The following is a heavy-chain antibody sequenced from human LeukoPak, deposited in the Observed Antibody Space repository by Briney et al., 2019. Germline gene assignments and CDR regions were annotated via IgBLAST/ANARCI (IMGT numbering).Heavy chain of an antibody. CDR2: IYYSGST. V-gene: IGHV4-59*12. D-gene: IGHD5-12*01. Sequence: SSETLSLTCTVSGGSISSYYWSWIRQPPGKGLEWIGYIYYSGSTNYNPSLKSRVTISVDTSKNQFSLKLSSVTAADTAVYYCASLRRGYSGYDTIGDFDYWGQGTLVTVSS. J-gene: IGHJ4*02. CDR1: GGSISSYY. CDR3: ASLRRGYSGYDTIGDFDY.